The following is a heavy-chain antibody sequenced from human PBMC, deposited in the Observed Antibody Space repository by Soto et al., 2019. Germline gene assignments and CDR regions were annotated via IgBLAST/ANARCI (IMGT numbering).Heavy chain of an antibody. CDR1: GYSFIDYW. Sequence: PGESLKISCKGSGYSFIDYWIGWVRQVPGKGLEWMGVIYPGDSDTRYSPSFQGQVTISADKSISTAYLQWSSLKASDTAMYYCARHGSQYSSSWYDYYGMDVWGQGTTVTVSS. V-gene: IGHV5-51*01. CDR3: ARHGSQYSSSWYDYYGMDV. CDR2: IYPGDSDT. J-gene: IGHJ6*02. D-gene: IGHD6-13*01.